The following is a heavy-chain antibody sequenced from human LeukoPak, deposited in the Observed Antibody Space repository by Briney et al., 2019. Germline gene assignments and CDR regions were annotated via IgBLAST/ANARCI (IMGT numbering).Heavy chain of an antibody. V-gene: IGHV1-18*01. Sequence: ASVKVSCKASGYTFTSYGISWVRQAPGQGLEWMGWISAYNGNTNYAQKLQGRVTMTTDTSTSTAYMELRSLRSDDTAVYYCAIDYVQLLGVGGSGMDVWGKGTTVTVSS. CDR3: AIDYVQLLGVGGSGMDV. D-gene: IGHD3-16*01. CDR1: GYTFTSYG. J-gene: IGHJ6*04. CDR2: ISAYNGNT.